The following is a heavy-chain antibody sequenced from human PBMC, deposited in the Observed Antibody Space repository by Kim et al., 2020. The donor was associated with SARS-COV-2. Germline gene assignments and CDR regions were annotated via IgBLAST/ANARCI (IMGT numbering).Heavy chain of an antibody. D-gene: IGHD3-10*01. CDR1: GGTFSSYA. V-gene: IGHV1-69*13. Sequence: SVKVSCKASGGTFSSYAISRVRQAPGQGLEWMGGIIPIFGTSNYAQKFQGRVTITADESTSTAYMELSSLRSDDTAVYYCARDRLASMVRGVQIPPLNYYYYYGMDVWGQGATVTVSS. CDR3: ARDRLASMVRGVQIPPLNYYYYYGMDV. J-gene: IGHJ6*02. CDR2: IIPIFGTS.